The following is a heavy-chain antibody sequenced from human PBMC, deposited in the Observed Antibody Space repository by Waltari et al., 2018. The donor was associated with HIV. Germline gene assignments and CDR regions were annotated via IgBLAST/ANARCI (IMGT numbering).Heavy chain of an antibody. CDR1: GLTFSDAW. CDR2: IKSSTDGGTI. J-gene: IGHJ4*02. CDR3: TTDYWVVTAY. D-gene: IGHD2-21*02. Sequence: EVQLVESGGGLVKPGGSLRLSCAASGLTFSDAWMNWVRQAPGKGLEGVGRIKSSTDGGTIDDAAPVKGRFTISRDDSKNTLYLQMNSLKTEDTAVYFCTTDYWVVTAYWGQGTLVTVSS. V-gene: IGHV3-15*01.